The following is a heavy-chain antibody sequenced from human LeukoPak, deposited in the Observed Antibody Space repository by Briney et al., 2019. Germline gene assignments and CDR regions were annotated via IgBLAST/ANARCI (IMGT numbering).Heavy chain of an antibody. CDR2: LTYDGSDK. CDR1: GFTFRNYA. Sequence: GRSLRLSCAASGFTFRNYAMHWVRQAPGKGLEWVATLTYDGSDKDYADSVKGRFTISRDNSKNTLCLQMNGLRAEDTAVYFCARDLAESYLFDYWGQGTLVTVSS. J-gene: IGHJ4*02. V-gene: IGHV3-30-3*01. CDR3: ARDLAESYLFDY. D-gene: IGHD3-10*01.